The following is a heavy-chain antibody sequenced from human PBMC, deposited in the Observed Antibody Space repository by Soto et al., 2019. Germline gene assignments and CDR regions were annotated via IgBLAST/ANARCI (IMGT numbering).Heavy chain of an antibody. V-gene: IGHV3-30*18. Sequence: GGSLRLSCVASGFTFSSYVMHWFRQAPGKGLEWVAVISYDGKDKYYAESVKGRFSVSRDKSKNKIYQQMNSLRDEDTAIYYCAKGSGIVVPTANPHYWGQGT. CDR2: ISYDGKDK. CDR3: AKGSGIVVPTANPHY. CDR1: GFTFSSYV. J-gene: IGHJ4*02. D-gene: IGHD2-21*02.